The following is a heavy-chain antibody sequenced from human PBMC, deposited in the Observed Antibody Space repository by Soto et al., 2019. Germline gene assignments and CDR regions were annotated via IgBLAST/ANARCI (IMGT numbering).Heavy chain of an antibody. Sequence: ASVKVSCKASGYTFTSYAMHWVRQAPGQRLEWMGWINAGNGDTKYSQKFQGRVTITRDTSASTAYMELSSLRSEDTAVYYCARGSGYYYWDDYWGQGTLVTVSS. J-gene: IGHJ4*02. V-gene: IGHV1-3*01. CDR2: INAGNGDT. CDR1: GYTFTSYA. CDR3: ARGSGYYYWDDY. D-gene: IGHD3-22*01.